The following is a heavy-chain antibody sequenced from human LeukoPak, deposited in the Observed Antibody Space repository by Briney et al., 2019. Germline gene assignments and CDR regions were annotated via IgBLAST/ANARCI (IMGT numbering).Heavy chain of an antibody. D-gene: IGHD3-22*01. CDR3: ARGFSYYDSSGYYRH. CDR2: INHSGST. J-gene: IGHJ4*02. Sequence: SETLSLTCAVYGGSFSGYYWSWIRQPPGKGLEWIGEINHSGSTNYNPSLKSRVTISVDTSKNQFSLKLSSVTAADTAVYYCARGFSYYDSSGYYRHWGQGALVTVSS. V-gene: IGHV4-34*01. CDR1: GGSFSGYY.